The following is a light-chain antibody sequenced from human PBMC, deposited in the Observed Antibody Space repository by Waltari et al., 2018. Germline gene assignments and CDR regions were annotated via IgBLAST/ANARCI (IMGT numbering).Light chain of an antibody. V-gene: IGKV3-20*01. J-gene: IGKJ2*01. CDR3: QQYCSPPYT. Sequence: EIVLTQSPGTLSLSPGERATLSCWASQRVGSSYSARFQQKPGQAPRRVIYAVCSRATGIPDRFSGSASGTFFTLTITRLEPEDSAVYSCQQYCSPPYTFGQGTKLAL. CDR2: AVC. CDR1: QRVGSSY.